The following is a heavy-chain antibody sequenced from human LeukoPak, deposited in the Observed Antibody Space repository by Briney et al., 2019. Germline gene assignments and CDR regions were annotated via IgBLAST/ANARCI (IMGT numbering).Heavy chain of an antibody. V-gene: IGHV3-30*04. D-gene: IGHD1-26*01. CDR1: EFTFSNNA. Sequence: GGSLRLSCAASEFTFSNNAMHWVRQAPGKGLEWVAVISYDGSNKYYADSVKGRFTISRDNSKNTLYLQMNSLRAEDTAVYYCAKDGHLWDLANYWGQGTLGTVSS. J-gene: IGHJ4*02. CDR3: AKDGHLWDLANY. CDR2: ISYDGSNK.